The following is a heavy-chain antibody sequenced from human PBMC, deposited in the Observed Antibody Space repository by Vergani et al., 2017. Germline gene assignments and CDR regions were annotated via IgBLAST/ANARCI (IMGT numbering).Heavy chain of an antibody. CDR1: GFTFSSYE. CDR2: ISSSSIYT. J-gene: IGHJ4*02. V-gene: IGHV3-48*03. CDR3: ARXRYDSSGYYSTAPYYFDY. Sequence: EVQLVESGGGLVQPGGSLRLSCAASGFTFSSYEMNWVRQPPGKGLEWVSYISSSSIYTNYADSVKGRFTISRDNAKNSLYLQMNSLRAEDTAVYYCARXRYDSSGYYSTAPYYFDYWGQGTLVTVSS. D-gene: IGHD3-22*01.